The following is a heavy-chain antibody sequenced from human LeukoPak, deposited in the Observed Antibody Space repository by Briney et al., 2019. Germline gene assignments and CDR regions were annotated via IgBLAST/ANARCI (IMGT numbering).Heavy chain of an antibody. V-gene: IGHV3-21*01. CDR1: GFTFSSYS. CDR2: ISSSSSYI. J-gene: IGHJ4*02. CDR3: ASTTPFNYYDSSGYYPDVDY. Sequence: GGSLRLSCAASGFTFSSYSMNRVRQAPGKGLEWVSSISSSSSYIYYADSVKGRFTISRDNAKNSLYLQMNSLRAEDTAVYYCASTTPFNYYDSSGYYPDVDYWGQGTLVTVSS. D-gene: IGHD3-22*01.